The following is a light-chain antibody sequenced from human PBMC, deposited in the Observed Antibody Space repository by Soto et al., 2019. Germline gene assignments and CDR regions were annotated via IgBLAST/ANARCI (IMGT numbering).Light chain of an antibody. CDR1: SSDIGRNY. J-gene: IGLJ1*01. Sequence: QSVLTQPPSVSAAPGQKVTISCSGSSSDIGRNYVSWYQHLPGTAPKLLIYENNKRPSGIPDRLSGSKSGSSATLGITGLQTGDEAVFYCGTWESSVTIYFFGLGTKVTVL. CDR2: ENN. CDR3: GTWESSVTIYF. V-gene: IGLV1-51*02.